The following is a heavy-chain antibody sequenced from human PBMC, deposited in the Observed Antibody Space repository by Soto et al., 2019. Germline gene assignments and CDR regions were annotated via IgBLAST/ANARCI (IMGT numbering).Heavy chain of an antibody. V-gene: IGHV3-23*01. D-gene: IGHD3-3*01. Sequence: EVQLLESGGDLIQPGGSLRLSCAASGFTFSRYAMSWVRQAPGKGLEWVSGISGVGGSTYYADSVKGRFTISRDNSKDTLYLQMNSLRAEDTAIYYCAKDVARITIFGAGDGFDIWGQGTMVTVFS. CDR2: ISGVGGST. J-gene: IGHJ3*02. CDR1: GFTFSRYA. CDR3: AKDVARITIFGAGDGFDI.